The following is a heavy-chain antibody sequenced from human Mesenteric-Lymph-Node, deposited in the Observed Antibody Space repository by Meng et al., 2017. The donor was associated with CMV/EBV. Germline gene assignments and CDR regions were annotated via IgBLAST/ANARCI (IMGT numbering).Heavy chain of an antibody. CDR3: ARALGNYGLYWFDP. Sequence: ASVKVSCKASGYTFTGYYMHWVRQAPGQGLEWMGWINPNRGCTNYAQKFQGRVTMTRDTSISTAYMELSRLRSDDTAVYYCARALGNYGLYWFDPWGQGTLVTVSS. CDR1: GYTFTGYY. V-gene: IGHV1-2*02. J-gene: IGHJ5*02. CDR2: INPNRGCT. D-gene: IGHD1-7*01.